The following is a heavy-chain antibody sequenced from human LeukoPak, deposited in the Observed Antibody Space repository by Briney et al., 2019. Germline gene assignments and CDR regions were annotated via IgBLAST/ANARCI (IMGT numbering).Heavy chain of an antibody. J-gene: IGHJ4*02. CDR3: ARADSGGYYVAYWY. CDR2: ISGDNGKT. Sequence: GASVKVSFKASGYTFTSYGISWARQAPGQGLEWMGWISGDNGKTKNAQKFRGRVTMTTDTSTTTAYMELRSLRSDDTAVYYCARADSGGYYVAYWYWGQGSLVTVSS. D-gene: IGHD3-22*01. V-gene: IGHV1-18*01. CDR1: GYTFTSYG.